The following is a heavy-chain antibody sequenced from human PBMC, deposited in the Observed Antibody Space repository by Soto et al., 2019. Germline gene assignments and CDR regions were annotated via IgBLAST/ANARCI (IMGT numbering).Heavy chain of an antibody. J-gene: IGHJ3*02. CDR1: GISFGAYG. V-gene: IGHV3-33*06. CDR3: GKLQSTGTVFSAAIDI. CDR2: IWYDGSKK. Sequence: QVQLVESGGGIVQPGRSLRLSCAASGISFGAYGMHWVRQAPGRGLEWVATIWYDGSKKYYAGSVKGRFTISRYNSNTTLSLQLNSMRGEDTAVYFCGKLQSTGTVFSAAIDIWGQGTMVVVSS. D-gene: IGHD1-1*01.